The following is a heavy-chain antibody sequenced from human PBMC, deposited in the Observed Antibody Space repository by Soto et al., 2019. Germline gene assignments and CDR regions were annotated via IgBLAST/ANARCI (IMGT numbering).Heavy chain of an antibody. CDR2: INWNGGSM. V-gene: IGHV3-20*04. Sequence: GGSLRLSCAASGFTFDDYGMNWVRQTPGKGLEWVSGINWNGGSMGYADSVKGRFTISRDNAKNSLYLQMNSLRAEDAALYYCARDSSLDYWGQGTLVTVSS. CDR3: ARDSSLDY. CDR1: GFTFDDYG. J-gene: IGHJ4*02.